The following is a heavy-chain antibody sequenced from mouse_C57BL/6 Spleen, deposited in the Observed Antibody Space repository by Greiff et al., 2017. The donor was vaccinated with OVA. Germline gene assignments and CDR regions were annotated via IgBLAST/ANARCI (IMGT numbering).Heavy chain of an antibody. J-gene: IGHJ2*01. CDR2: IDPSDSET. CDR1: GYTFTSYW. CDR3: TRDSSYYCDD. Sequence: QVHVKQPGAELVRPGSSVKLSCKASGYTFTSYWMHWVKQRPIQGLEWIGNIDPSDSETHYNQKFKDKATLTVDKSSSTAYMQLSSLTSEDSAVYCCTRDSSYYCDDWGQGTTLTVSS. V-gene: IGHV1-52*01. D-gene: IGHD2-12*01.